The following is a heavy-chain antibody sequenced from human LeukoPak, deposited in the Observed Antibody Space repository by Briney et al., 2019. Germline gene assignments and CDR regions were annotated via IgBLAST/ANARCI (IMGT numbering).Heavy chain of an antibody. Sequence: PSETLSLTCTVSGGSISSYYWSWIRQSPGKGLECIGYIHYTGSTNYNPSLKSRVTISVDTSKKQFSLKLSSVTAADTAFYYCARYIVSYPHDAFDIWGQGTMVTVSS. D-gene: IGHD1-26*01. V-gene: IGHV4-59*01. CDR2: IHYTGST. CDR3: ARYIVSYPHDAFDI. J-gene: IGHJ3*02. CDR1: GGSISSYY.